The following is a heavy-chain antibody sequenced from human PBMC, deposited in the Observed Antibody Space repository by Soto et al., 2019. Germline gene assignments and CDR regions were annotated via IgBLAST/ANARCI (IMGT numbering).Heavy chain of an antibody. CDR3: ARVVPAAILSYYYYGMDV. CDR1: GYTFTSYG. CDR2: ISAYNGNT. D-gene: IGHD2-2*02. V-gene: IGHV1-18*04. Sequence: QVQLVQSGAEVKKPGASVKVSCKASGYTFTSYGISWVRQAPGQGLEWMGWISAYNGNTNYAQKLQGRVTMTTDTATSTAYKELRSLRSDDTAVYYCARVVPAAILSYYYYGMDVWGQGTTVTVSS. J-gene: IGHJ6*02.